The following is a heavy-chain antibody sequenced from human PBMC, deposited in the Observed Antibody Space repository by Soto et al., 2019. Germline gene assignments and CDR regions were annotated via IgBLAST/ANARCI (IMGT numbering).Heavy chain of an antibody. D-gene: IGHD2-2*01. Sequence: QVQLQETGTGLANPSETLSLTCTVSGGTLRKYYCSWIRQAPGKGLECIGYIYFTGHPNYNHSLKSRDSMSVDTHTNRFFLEIYAVTAEDTASYSCARAREGYAGDSFWFDPWGRGTLVIVSS. CDR2: IYFTGHP. CDR1: GGTLRKYY. CDR3: ARAREGYAGDSFWFDP. V-gene: IGHV4-59*01. J-gene: IGHJ5*02.